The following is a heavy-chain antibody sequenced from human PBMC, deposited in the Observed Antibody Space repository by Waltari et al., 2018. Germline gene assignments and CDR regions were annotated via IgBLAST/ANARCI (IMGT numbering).Heavy chain of an antibody. Sequence: QVQLVQSGAEVTKPGSSVKVSCKASGGTFSSYAISRVRKAPGQGLEWMGGIIPILGIANYAQKFQGRVTITADESTSTAYMELSSLRSEDTAVYYCARDRSRDGYNGRPYYFDYWGQGTLVTVSS. D-gene: IGHD5-12*01. J-gene: IGHJ4*02. CDR2: IIPILGIA. CDR3: ARDRSRDGYNGRPYYFDY. CDR1: GGTFSSYA. V-gene: IGHV1-69*04.